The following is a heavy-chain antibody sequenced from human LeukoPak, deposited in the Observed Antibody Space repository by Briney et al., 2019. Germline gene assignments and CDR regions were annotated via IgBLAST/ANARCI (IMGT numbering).Heavy chain of an antibody. J-gene: IGHJ4*02. V-gene: IGHV3-64*01. CDR2: IRSDGGST. Sequence: GGSLRLSCVASGFSFSDYIMHWVRQAPGKGLEYVSAIRSDGGSTVYPNSVKGRFTISRDNSKSTLYLQLGSLRAEDTAVYYCTRRYGDHSGWAGYHDSWGQGTLVTVSS. D-gene: IGHD6-19*01. CDR3: TRRYGDHSGWAGYHDS. CDR1: GFSFSDYI.